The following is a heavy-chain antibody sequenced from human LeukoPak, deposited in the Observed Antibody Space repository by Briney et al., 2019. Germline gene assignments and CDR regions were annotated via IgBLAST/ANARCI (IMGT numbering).Heavy chain of an antibody. CDR2: ISGSGGST. Sequence: GGSLRLSCAASGFTFSNYLMHWVRQTPGKGLGWVSAISGSGGSTYYADSVKGRFTISRDNSKNTLYLQMNSLRAEDTAVYYCAKVRRGRAAAGTYFDYWGQGTLVTVSS. D-gene: IGHD6-13*01. J-gene: IGHJ4*02. CDR1: GFTFSNYL. CDR3: AKVRRGRAAAGTYFDY. V-gene: IGHV3-23*01.